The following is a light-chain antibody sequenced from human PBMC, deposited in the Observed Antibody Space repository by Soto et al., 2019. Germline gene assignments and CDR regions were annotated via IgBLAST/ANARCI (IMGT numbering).Light chain of an antibody. CDR2: GAS. CDR1: QSVSSSY. Sequence: EIVLTQSPGTLSLSPGERATLSCRASQSVSSSYLAWYQQKPGQAPRLLIYGASSRATGIPDRFRGSGSGTDFTLTISILEPEDVAVYYCQKYGISPYTFGQGTKLEIK. V-gene: IGKV3-20*01. CDR3: QKYGISPYT. J-gene: IGKJ2*01.